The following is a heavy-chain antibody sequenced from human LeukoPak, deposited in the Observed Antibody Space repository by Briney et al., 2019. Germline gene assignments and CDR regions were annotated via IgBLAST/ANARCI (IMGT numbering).Heavy chain of an antibody. D-gene: IGHD4-23*01. CDR2: IIPIFGTA. J-gene: IGHJ4*02. CDR1: GGTFSSYA. CDR3: ARVNYGGNSDFDY. V-gene: IGHV1-69*13. Sequence: SVKVSCKASGGTFSSYAISWVRQAPGQGLEWTGGIIPIFGTANYAQKFQGRVTITADESTSTAYMELSSLRSEDTAVYYCARVNYGGNSDFDYWGQGTLVTVSS.